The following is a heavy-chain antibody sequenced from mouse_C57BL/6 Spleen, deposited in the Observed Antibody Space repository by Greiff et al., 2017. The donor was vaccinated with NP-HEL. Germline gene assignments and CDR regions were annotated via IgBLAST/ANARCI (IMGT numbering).Heavy chain of an antibody. V-gene: IGHV1-36*01. CDR1: GFTFTDYY. D-gene: IGHD1-1*01. CDR2: VYPYNGGT. Sequence: EVQLQQSGPVLVKPGPSVKISCKASGFTFTDYYMPWVKQSHGKSLEWIGLVYPYNGGTSYNQKFKGKATLTVDTSSSAAYMELNSLTSEDSAVYYCASGIYYYASSYWYFDVWGTGTTVTVSS. CDR3: ASGIYYYASSYWYFDV. J-gene: IGHJ1*03.